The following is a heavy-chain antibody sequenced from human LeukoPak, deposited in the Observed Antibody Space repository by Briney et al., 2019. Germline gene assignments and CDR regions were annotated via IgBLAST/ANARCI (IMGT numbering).Heavy chain of an antibody. CDR1: GGTFSSCG. CDR2: IDTSTGKS. CDR3: VRDGPAAYA. D-gene: IGHD3-16*01. J-gene: IGHJ4*02. Sequence: GTSVKVSCKASGGTFSSCGISCVRQAPGQGLEWMGWIDTSTGKSTYAQAFTGRFVFSFNTSVSTAYLQISSLKAEDTAIYYCVRDGPAAYAWGQGTLVTVSS. V-gene: IGHV7-4-1*02.